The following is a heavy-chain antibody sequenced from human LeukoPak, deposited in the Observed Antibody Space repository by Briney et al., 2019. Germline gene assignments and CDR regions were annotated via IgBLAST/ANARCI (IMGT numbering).Heavy chain of an antibody. CDR2: LNPQTCDT. Sequence: SVKVSCKASGYAFSAYYMHWVRQAPGQGLEWMGWLNPQTCDTHFAQKFQGRVTFTRDPSISTAYMAMSRLRSDDTAVFYCARGSRYHDWLSPLDSWGQGTLVTVSS. CDR3: ARGSRYHDWLSPLDS. CDR1: GYAFSAYY. D-gene: IGHD3-9*01. J-gene: IGHJ4*02. V-gene: IGHV1-2*02.